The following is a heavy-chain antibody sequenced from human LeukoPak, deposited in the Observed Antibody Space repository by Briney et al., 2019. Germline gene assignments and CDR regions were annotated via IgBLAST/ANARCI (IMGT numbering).Heavy chain of an antibody. V-gene: IGHV1-2*02. D-gene: IGHD5-12*01. CDR3: ATTYSGYANFDY. J-gene: IGHJ4*02. CDR1: GYTFTGCY. CDR2: INPNSGGT. Sequence: GASVKVSCKASGYTFTGCYMHWVRQAPGQGLEWMGWINPNSGGTNYAQKFQGRVTMTRDTSISTAYMELSRLRSDDTAVYYCATTYSGYANFDYWGQGTLVTVSS.